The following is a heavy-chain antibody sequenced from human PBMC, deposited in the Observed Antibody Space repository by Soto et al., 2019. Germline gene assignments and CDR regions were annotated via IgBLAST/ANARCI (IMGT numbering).Heavy chain of an antibody. CDR2: ISHSGLR. Sequence: QVQLQESGPGLVKPSESLSLTCIVSGVSISSGYCTWIRQSPGKGLEWIGYISHSGLRHYRASLQSRLTMSVERSKNLFSLNLTSVTAADTAIYYCATSNTTCPGCYSWGQGTLVTVSS. V-gene: IGHV4-59*01. D-gene: IGHD1-26*01. CDR1: GVSISSGY. CDR3: ATSNTTCPGCYS. J-gene: IGHJ5*02.